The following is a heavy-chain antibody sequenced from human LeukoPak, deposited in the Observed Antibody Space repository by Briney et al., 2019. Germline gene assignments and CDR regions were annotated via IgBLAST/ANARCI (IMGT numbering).Heavy chain of an antibody. CDR2: ISYDGSNK. J-gene: IGHJ4*02. V-gene: IGHV3-30*04. CDR1: GFTFSSYA. D-gene: IGHD6-19*01. Sequence: GGSLRLSCAALGFTFSSYAMHWVRQAPGKGLEWVAVISYDGSNKYYADSVKGRFTISRDNSKNTLYLQMNSLRAEDTAVYYCARDYEGSGWYYFDYWGQGTLVTVSS. CDR3: ARDYEGSGWYYFDY.